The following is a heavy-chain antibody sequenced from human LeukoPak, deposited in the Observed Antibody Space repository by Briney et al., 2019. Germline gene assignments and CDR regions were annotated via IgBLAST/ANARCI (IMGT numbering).Heavy chain of an antibody. Sequence: GESLKISCKGSGYSFTTYWIGWVRQMPGKGLEWMGIIYPGDSDTRYSPSFQGQVTISADKSISTAYLQWSSLKASDTAMYYCVRTYCGGDCYYSYFDYWGQGTLVTVSS. CDR1: GYSFTTYW. D-gene: IGHD2-21*02. V-gene: IGHV5-51*01. J-gene: IGHJ4*02. CDR3: VRTYCGGDCYYSYFDY. CDR2: IYPGDSDT.